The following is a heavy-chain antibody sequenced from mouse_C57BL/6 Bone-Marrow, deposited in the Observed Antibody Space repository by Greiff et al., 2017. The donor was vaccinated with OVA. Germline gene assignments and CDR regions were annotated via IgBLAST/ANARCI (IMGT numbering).Heavy chain of an antibody. Sequence: EVKLMESGGGLVQPGGSLSLSCAASGFTFTDYYMSWVRQPPGKALEWLGFIRNKANGYTTEYSASVKGRFTISRDNSQSILYLQMNALRAEDSATYYCGGSYAMDYWGQGTSVTVSS. CDR3: GGSYAMDY. CDR1: GFTFTDYY. J-gene: IGHJ4*01. CDR2: IRNKANGYTT. V-gene: IGHV7-3*01.